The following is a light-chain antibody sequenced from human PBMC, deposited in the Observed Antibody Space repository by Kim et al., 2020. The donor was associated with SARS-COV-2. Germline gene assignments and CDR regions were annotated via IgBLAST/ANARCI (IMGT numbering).Light chain of an antibody. V-gene: IGKV1-33*01. J-gene: IGKJ5*01. Sequence: DIQMTQSPSSLSASVGDRVTITCQASQDISKSLSWYQQKPGKGPKLLIYDVSNLETGVPSRFSGSGSGTDFSFTITSLQAEDIATYYCQQYDKLPTFGPGTRLEIK. CDR3: QQYDKLPT. CDR2: DVS. CDR1: QDISKS.